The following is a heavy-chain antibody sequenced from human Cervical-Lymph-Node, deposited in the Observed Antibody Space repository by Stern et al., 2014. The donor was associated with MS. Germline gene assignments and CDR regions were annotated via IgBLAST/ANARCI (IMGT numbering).Heavy chain of an antibody. V-gene: IGHV6-1*01. CDR1: GDSVSSNSAT. Sequence: QVQLQQSGPGLVKPSQTLSLTCVISGDSVSSNSATWNWIRQSPSRGLEWLGRTYYRSKWYSDHAVSVESRVTINPDTSKNQFSLQLSSVTPEDTAVYYCTRGYYMDVWGQGTTVTVSS. CDR3: TRGYYMDV. CDR2: TYYRSKWYS. J-gene: IGHJ6*02. D-gene: IGHD3-10*01.